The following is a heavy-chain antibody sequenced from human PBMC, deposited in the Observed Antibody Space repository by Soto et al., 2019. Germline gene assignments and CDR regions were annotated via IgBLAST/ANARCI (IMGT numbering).Heavy chain of an antibody. D-gene: IGHD6-25*01. CDR1: GFTFSNYA. V-gene: IGHV3-23*01. J-gene: IGHJ4*02. CDR3: AKFFVETGSNSGWPWSFHY. Sequence: EVQLLASGGALVQPGRSLRLACAASGFTFSNYAMSWVRQAPGQGLDWVSAISGSGGTTYYADSVKGRFTISRDNSKNTLLRQMDSLRAEDAAVYYWAKFFVETGSNSGWPWSFHYWGQGTLVTVSS. CDR2: ISGSGGTT.